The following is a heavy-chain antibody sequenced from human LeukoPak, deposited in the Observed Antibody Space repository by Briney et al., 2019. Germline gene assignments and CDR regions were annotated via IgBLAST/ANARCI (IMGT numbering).Heavy chain of an antibody. V-gene: IGHV4-59*08. Sequence: PSQTLSLTCTVSGGSISSYYWSWIRQPPGKGLEWIGYIYYSGSTNYNPSLKSRVTISVDTSKNQFSLKLSSVTAADTAVYYCARRPRDGYFRYFDLWGRGTLVTVSS. D-gene: IGHD5-12*01. CDR3: ARRPRDGYFRYFDL. CDR1: GGSISSYY. J-gene: IGHJ2*01. CDR2: IYYSGST.